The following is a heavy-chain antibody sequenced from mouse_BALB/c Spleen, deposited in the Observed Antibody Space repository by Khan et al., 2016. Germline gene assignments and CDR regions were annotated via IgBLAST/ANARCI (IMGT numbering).Heavy chain of an antibody. CDR2: IYPGDGDT. CDR3: VRGTPLAN. Sequence: QVQLQQSGAELVRPGSSVKISCKASGYAFSSYWMNWVKQRPGQGLEWIGQIYPGDGDTHYSGKFKGKVILTADKSSSTAYMQLSSLTSEDSAVYFWVRGTPLANWGQGTLVTVSA. J-gene: IGHJ3*01. V-gene: IGHV1-80*01. CDR1: GYAFSSYW.